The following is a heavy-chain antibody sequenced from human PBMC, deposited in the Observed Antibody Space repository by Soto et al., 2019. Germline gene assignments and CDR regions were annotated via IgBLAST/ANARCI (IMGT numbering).Heavy chain of an antibody. Sequence: QDQLVQSGSEVKKPGASVKVSCKASGYSFTNYGITWVRQAPGQGFEWMGWISAYNGDTNYAQKLQGRVTMTTDASTSTAYLELRSLRSDDTALYYCARDRGVAPPVAGNTHYYYYMDVWGKGTTVTVSS. CDR3: ARDRGVAPPVAGNTHYYYYMDV. D-gene: IGHD6-19*01. CDR2: ISAYNGDT. J-gene: IGHJ6*03. CDR1: GYSFTNYG. V-gene: IGHV1-18*01.